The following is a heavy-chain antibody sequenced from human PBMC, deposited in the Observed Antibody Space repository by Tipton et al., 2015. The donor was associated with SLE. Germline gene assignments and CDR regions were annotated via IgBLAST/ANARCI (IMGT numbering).Heavy chain of an antibody. CDR2: VFSAGAT. D-gene: IGHD6-13*01. J-gene: IGHJ5*02. CDR1: GFSVSSNY. V-gene: IGHV3-53*01. CDR3: ARAGAASGARWFDT. Sequence: SLRLSCAASGFSVSSNYVSWIRQAPGKGLEWVSVVFSAGATYYADSVKGRFTMSRDNSMNTLSLQMNSLRAEDTAVYYCARAGAASGARWFDTWGRGTLVTVSS.